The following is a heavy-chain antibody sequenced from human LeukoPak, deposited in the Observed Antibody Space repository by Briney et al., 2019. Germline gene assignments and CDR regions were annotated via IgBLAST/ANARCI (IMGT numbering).Heavy chain of an antibody. Sequence: GGSLRLSCAAPRFTFSNYWMHWVRQAPGKGLVWVSRINSDGSSTNYADSVKGRFTISIDNAENTLYLQMNSLRADDTAVYYCAVRYCSNTACYFYWGQGTLVTVSS. CDR2: INSDGSST. J-gene: IGHJ4*02. CDR3: AVRYCSNTACYFY. D-gene: IGHD2-2*01. CDR1: RFTFSNYW. V-gene: IGHV3-74*01.